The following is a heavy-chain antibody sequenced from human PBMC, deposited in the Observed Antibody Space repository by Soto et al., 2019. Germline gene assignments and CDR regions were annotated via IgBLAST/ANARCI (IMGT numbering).Heavy chain of an antibody. CDR2: IGSSSSYT. CDR3: ARRRPTGYYNY. Sequence: QVQLVESGGDLVKPGGSLRLSCAASGFPFSDYYMSWIRQDPGKGLEWVSSIGSSSSYTNYADSVKGRFTISRDNAKNSLYLQMNSLRAEDTAVYYCARRRPTGYYNYWGQGTLVTVSA. CDR1: GFPFSDYY. J-gene: IGHJ4*02. V-gene: IGHV3-11*05. D-gene: IGHD3-9*01.